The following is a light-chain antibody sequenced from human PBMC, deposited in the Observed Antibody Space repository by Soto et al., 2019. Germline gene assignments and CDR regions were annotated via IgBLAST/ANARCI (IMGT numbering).Light chain of an antibody. Sequence: EIVITQAPATLSVSPGERATLSCRASQSVSSDLAWYHQKPGQAPRLLIYGASTRATGIPARFSGSGSGTKFTLTINSLQSEDFAVYYCQQYNNWPRTFGQGTKVDIK. J-gene: IGKJ1*01. CDR3: QQYNNWPRT. V-gene: IGKV3-15*01. CDR2: GAS. CDR1: QSVSSD.